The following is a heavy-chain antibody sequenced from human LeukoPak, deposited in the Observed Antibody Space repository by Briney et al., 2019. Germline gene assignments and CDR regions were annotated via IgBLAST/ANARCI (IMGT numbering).Heavy chain of an antibody. CDR3: GRMMALTEYSSSWYFDY. CDR2: IYPGDSDT. Sequence: GESLKISCKGSGYSFTSYWIGWVRQMPGKGLEWMGIIYPGDSDTRYSPSFQGQVTISADKTISTAYLQWSSLKASDTAMYYCGRMMALTEYSSSWYFDYWGQGTLVTVSS. CDR1: GYSFTSYW. J-gene: IGHJ4*02. D-gene: IGHD6-6*01. V-gene: IGHV5-51*01.